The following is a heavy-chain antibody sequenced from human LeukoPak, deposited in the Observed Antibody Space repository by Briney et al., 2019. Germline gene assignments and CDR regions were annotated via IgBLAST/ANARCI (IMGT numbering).Heavy chain of an antibody. D-gene: IGHD6-6*01. CDR3: ARRRSSSRRTIDAFDI. V-gene: IGHV5-51*01. CDR1: GYSFTSYW. J-gene: IGHJ3*02. CDR2: IYPGDSDT. Sequence: GESLKISCKGSGYSFTSYWIGWVRQMPGKGLEWMGIIYPGDSDTRYSPSFQGQVTISADKSISTAYLQWSSLKASDTAMYYCARRRSSSRRTIDAFDIWGQGTMVTASS.